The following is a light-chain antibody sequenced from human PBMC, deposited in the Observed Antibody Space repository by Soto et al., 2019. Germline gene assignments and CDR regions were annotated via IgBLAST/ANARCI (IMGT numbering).Light chain of an antibody. CDR3: QQYGSSPPYT. J-gene: IGKJ2*01. V-gene: IGKV3-20*01. Sequence: EIVLTQSPGTLSLSPGERATLSCRASQSVSSSYLAWYQQKPGQAPRLLIYGASSRATGIPDRFSGSGSGTAFTLTISILQPDDFAEYYCQQYGSSPPYTFGHGTKPEIK. CDR2: GAS. CDR1: QSVSSSY.